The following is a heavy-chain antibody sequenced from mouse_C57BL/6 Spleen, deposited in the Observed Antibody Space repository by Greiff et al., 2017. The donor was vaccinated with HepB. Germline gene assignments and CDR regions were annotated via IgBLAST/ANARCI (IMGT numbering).Heavy chain of an antibody. V-gene: IGHV1-54*01. CDR1: GYAFTNYL. J-gene: IGHJ3*01. Sequence: VQLQQSGAELVRPGPSVKVSCKASGYAFTNYLIEWVKQRPGQGLEWIGVINPGSGGTNYNEKFKGKATLTADKSSSTAYMQLSSLTSEDSAVYFCARSLFAYWGQGTLVTVSA. CDR2: INPGSGGT. CDR3: ARSLFAY. D-gene: IGHD6-2*01.